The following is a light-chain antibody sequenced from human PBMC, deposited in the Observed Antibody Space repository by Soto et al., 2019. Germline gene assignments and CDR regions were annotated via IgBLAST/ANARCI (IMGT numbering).Light chain of an antibody. CDR2: EVN. V-gene: IGLV2-23*02. Sequence: QSVLTQPASVSGSPGQPITIYCTGTSSDVGIYNLVSWYQHFPGKAPKLMIYEVNKRPSGVSSRFSGSKSGSTASLTISGLQADDEADYYCCSYTRSGSFVFGTGTKVTVL. J-gene: IGLJ1*01. CDR1: SSDVGIYNL. CDR3: CSYTRSGSFV.